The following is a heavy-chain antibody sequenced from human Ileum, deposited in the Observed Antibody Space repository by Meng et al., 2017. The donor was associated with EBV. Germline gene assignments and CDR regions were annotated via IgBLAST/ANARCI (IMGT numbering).Heavy chain of an antibody. CDR3: ASGRDYAWHS. CDR1: GDSISSNNW. V-gene: IGHV4-4*02. D-gene: IGHD4-17*01. Sequence: QLRGAGLGLWKSSGLPSPTCAVSGDSISSNNWWSWLRQPPGKGLEWIGEIYHSGSTNYNPSFKSRVTMSVDKSKNQISLNLSSVTAADTAVYYCASGRDYAWHSWGRGTLVTVSS. J-gene: IGHJ4*02. CDR2: IYHSGST.